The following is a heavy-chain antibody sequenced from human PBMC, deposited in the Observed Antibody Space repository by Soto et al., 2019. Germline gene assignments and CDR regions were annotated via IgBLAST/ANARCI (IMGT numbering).Heavy chain of an antibody. D-gene: IGHD3-16*01. CDR2: IYYSGNT. Sequence: PSETLSLTCTVSGASMSPYYWSWIRQPPGKGLEWIGYIYYSGNTDSNPSLKSRVTISMDTSKNQFSLKLSSVTAEDTAMYYCARVMSRGISLSMDVWGQGTTVTV. CDR3: ARVMSRGISLSMDV. V-gene: IGHV4-59*01. J-gene: IGHJ6*02. CDR1: GASMSPYY.